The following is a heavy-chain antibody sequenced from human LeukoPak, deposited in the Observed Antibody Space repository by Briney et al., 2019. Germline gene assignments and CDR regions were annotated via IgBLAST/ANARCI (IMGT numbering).Heavy chain of an antibody. CDR3: ARITYYDTLTGYNYSYFDL. D-gene: IGHD3-9*01. J-gene: IGHJ2*01. CDR1: GVSISDYY. Sequence: PSETLSLTCTVSGVSISDYYWSWVRQPPGKGLEWIGYIYNTGSTDYNPSLKSRVTMSLDTSKNQFSLNLRSVTATDTAVYYCARITYYDTLTGYNYSYFDLWGGGTLVTVSS. CDR2: IYNTGST. V-gene: IGHV4-59*01.